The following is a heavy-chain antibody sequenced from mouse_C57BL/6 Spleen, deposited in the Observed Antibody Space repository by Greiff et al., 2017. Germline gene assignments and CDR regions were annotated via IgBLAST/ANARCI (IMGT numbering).Heavy chain of an antibody. Sequence: VQLQQSGPELVKPGASVKISCKASGYTFTDYYMNWVKQSHGKSLEWIGDINPNNGGTSYNQKFKGKATLTVDKSSSTAYMELRSLTSEDSAVYYCARSRGSSYPYYFDYWGQGTTLTVSS. D-gene: IGHD1-1*01. CDR3: ARSRGSSYPYYFDY. CDR1: GYTFTDYY. CDR2: INPNNGGT. J-gene: IGHJ2*01. V-gene: IGHV1-26*01.